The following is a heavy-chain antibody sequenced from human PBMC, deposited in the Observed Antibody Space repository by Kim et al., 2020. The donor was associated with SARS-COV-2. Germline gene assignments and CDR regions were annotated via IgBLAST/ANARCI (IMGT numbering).Heavy chain of an antibody. D-gene: IGHD2-15*01. Sequence: GGSLRLSCADSGFAFSSFNMNWVRQAPGKGLEWVSSISTSSYRFYADSVKGRFTISRDNAQNLLYLQMNSLRAEDTAIYYCASEDCSDSTCYYWGQGALVTVSS. CDR2: ISTSSYR. CDR1: GFAFSSFN. CDR3: ASEDCSDSTCYY. J-gene: IGHJ4*02. V-gene: IGHV3-21*01.